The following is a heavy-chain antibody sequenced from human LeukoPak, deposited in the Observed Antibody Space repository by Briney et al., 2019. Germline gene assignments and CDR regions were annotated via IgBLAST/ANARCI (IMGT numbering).Heavy chain of an antibody. J-gene: IGHJ4*02. CDR2: IDYTGST. CDR1: GGSISSYY. D-gene: IGHD5-18*01. Sequence: SETLSLTCTVSGGSISSYYWSWIRQPPGKGLEWIGYIDYTGSTNYNPSLKSRVTISIDTSKNHFSLKLISVITADTAVYYCAGGGYSYGQLDYWGQGTLVTVSS. V-gene: IGHV4-59*01. CDR3: AGGGYSYGQLDY.